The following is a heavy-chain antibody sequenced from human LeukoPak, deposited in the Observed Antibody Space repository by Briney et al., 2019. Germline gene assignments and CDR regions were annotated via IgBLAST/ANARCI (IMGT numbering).Heavy chain of an antibody. CDR1: GFTFSNYW. V-gene: IGHV3-7*01. Sequence: PGGSLRLSCAASGFTFSNYWMHWVRHTPGKGLEWVANINQDGSGKYFVDSVKGRFTISRDNAKNSLYLQMNSLRAEDTAVYYCARGVSGEPWGQGTLVTVSS. J-gene: IGHJ5*02. CDR2: INQDGSGK. D-gene: IGHD1-14*01. CDR3: ARGVSGEP.